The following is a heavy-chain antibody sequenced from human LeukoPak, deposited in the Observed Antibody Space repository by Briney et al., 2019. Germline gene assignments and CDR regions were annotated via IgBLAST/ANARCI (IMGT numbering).Heavy chain of an antibody. CDR1: GFTIGGFA. V-gene: IGHV3-23*01. CDR3: AKTYMWSIDAFHI. Sequence: GGSLRLSCAASGFTIGGFAMTWVRQAPGKGLEWVSSIGSDYKTHYSESVKGRFAISRDNSQSTVFLQMNSLRAEDTALYYCAKTYMWSIDAFHIWGQGTMVTVSS. D-gene: IGHD2-8*02. CDR2: IGSDYKT. J-gene: IGHJ3*02.